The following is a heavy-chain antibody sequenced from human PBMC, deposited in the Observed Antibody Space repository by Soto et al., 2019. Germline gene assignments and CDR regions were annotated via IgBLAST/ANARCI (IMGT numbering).Heavy chain of an antibody. CDR1: GFTFSSYA. CDR3: AKGLSIQLWPNYDY. CDR2: ISGSGGST. J-gene: IGHJ4*02. V-gene: IGHV3-23*01. Sequence: GGSLRLSCAGSGFTFSSYAMSWVRQAPGKGLEWVSTISGSGGSTYYADSVKGRFTISRDNSKNTLYLQMNSLRAEDTAVYYCAKGLSIQLWPNYDYWGQGTLVTVSS. D-gene: IGHD5-18*01.